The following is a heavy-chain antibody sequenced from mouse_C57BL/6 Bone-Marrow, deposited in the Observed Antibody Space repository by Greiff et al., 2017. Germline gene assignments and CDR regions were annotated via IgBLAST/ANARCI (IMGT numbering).Heavy chain of an antibody. CDR2: INPNNGGT. V-gene: IGHV1-18*01. D-gene: IGHD2-4*01. CDR1: GYTFTDYN. J-gene: IGHJ4*01. CDR3: ARRTSIYYDYDGTMDY. Sequence: VQLKQSGPELVKPGASVKIPCKASGYTFTDYNMDWVKQSHGKSLEWIGDINPNNGGTIYNQKFKGKATLTVDKSSSTAYMELRSLTSEDTAVYYCARRTSIYYDYDGTMDYWGQGTSVTVSS.